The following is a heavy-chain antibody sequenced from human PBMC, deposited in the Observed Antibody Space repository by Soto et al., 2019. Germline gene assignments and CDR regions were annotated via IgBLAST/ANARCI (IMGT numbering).Heavy chain of an antibody. CDR2: IYYSGST. Sequence: SETLSLTCTVSGGSISSGGYYWSWIRQHPGKGLEWIGYIYYSGSTYYNPSLKSRVTISVDTSKNQFSLKLSSVTAADTAVYYCATRRATVVTPAAFDIWGQGTMVTVSS. D-gene: IGHD4-17*01. V-gene: IGHV4-31*03. CDR3: ATRRATVVTPAAFDI. CDR1: GGSISSGGYY. J-gene: IGHJ3*02.